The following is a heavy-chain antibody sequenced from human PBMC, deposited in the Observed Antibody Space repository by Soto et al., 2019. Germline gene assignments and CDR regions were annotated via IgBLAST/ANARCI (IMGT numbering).Heavy chain of an antibody. D-gene: IGHD4-17*01. V-gene: IGHV4-59*08. CDR1: SGPDRSHN. CDR2: VYYTGDT. CDR3: VRQGIDYLHGLVDV. Sequence: QVQLQQSGPRLVKPSETLSLTCTVSSGPDRSHNWGWIRQPPGRGLEWIGYVYYTGDTAYHPSLRGRVTISADPSTNDISLALTTVTAADTAVYYCVRQGIDYLHGLVDVWGQGTTVSVAS. J-gene: IGHJ6*02.